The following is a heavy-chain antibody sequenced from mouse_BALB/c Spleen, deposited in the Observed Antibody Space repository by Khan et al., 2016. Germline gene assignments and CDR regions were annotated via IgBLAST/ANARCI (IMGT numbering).Heavy chain of an antibody. J-gene: IGHJ3*01. CDR1: GYTFTNYG. CDR2: INTYTGEP. Sequence: QIQLVQSGPELKKPGETVKISCKASGYTFTNYGMNWVKQAPGKGLKWMGWINTYTGEPTYADDFKGRFAFYLETSASPAYLQINNLKNEDTATYFSARRHYGSSYDAWFAYWGQGTLVTVSA. CDR3: ARRHYGSSYDAWFAY. D-gene: IGHD1-1*01. V-gene: IGHV9-3-1*01.